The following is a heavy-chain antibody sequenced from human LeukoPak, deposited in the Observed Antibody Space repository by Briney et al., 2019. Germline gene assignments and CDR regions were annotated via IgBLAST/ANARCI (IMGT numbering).Heavy chain of an antibody. Sequence: TGGSLRLSCAASGFTFSGSAMHWVRQASGKGLEWVGRIRSKANSYATLYAASVKGRFTISRDDSKNTAYLQMNSLKTEDTAVYYCIRPLDYDSSGPDAFDIWGQGTMVTVSS. V-gene: IGHV3-73*01. CDR1: GFTFSGSA. CDR2: IRSKANSYAT. CDR3: IRPLDYDSSGPDAFDI. D-gene: IGHD3-22*01. J-gene: IGHJ3*02.